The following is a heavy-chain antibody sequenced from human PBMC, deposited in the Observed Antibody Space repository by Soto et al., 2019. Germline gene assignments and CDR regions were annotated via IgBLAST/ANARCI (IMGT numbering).Heavy chain of an antibody. CDR3: AKDRGSSSWYPILDY. CDR1: GFTFSSYG. J-gene: IGHJ4*02. CDR2: ISYDGSNK. D-gene: IGHD6-13*01. Sequence: QVQLVESGGGVVQPGRSLRLSCAASGFTFSSYGMHWVRQAPGKGLEWVAVISYDGSNKYYADSVKGRFTISRDNSKNTLYLQMNSLRAEDTAVYCCAKDRGSSSWYPILDYWGQGTLVTVSS. V-gene: IGHV3-30*18.